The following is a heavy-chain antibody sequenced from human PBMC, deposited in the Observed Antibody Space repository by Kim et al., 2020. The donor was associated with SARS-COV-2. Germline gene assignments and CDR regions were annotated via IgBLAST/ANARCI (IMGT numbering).Heavy chain of an antibody. Sequence: GESLKISCKGSGYTFTSHWITWVRQMPGKGLEWMGRIDLRDSYTTYSPSFQGHVTISADNSISTAYLQWSSLKASDTAIYFCARGSDYDYWGQGTLVTVSS. CDR2: IDLRDSYT. J-gene: IGHJ4*02. CDR3: ARGSDYDY. CDR1: GYTFTSHW. V-gene: IGHV5-10-1*01.